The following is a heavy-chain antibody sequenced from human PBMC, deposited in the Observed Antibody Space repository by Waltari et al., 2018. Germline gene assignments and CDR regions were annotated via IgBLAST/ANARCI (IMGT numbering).Heavy chain of an antibody. CDR2: IYTSGST. J-gene: IGHJ6*03. CDR3: AREGYNWNLPVAYMDV. Sequence: QVQLQESGPGLVKPSETLSLTCTVSGGSISSYYWSWIRQPAGKGLEWIGRIYTSGSTNYNPSLKSRVTMSVDTSKNQFALKLSSVTAEDTAVYYCAREGYNWNLPVAYMDVWGKGTTVTVSS. D-gene: IGHD1-1*01. V-gene: IGHV4-4*07. CDR1: GGSISSYY.